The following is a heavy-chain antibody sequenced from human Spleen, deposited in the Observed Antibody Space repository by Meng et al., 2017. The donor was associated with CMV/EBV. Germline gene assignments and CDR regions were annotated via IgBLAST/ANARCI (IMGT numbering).Heavy chain of an antibody. Sequence: TLSLTCTVSGGYIRSGGYFWSWFSQHPGKGLEWIGYIHYSGSTYYNPSLGSRVSILVDTSKKQFSVKLSSVTAPDTAVYYCARWGADYVWGSYRYTVFDYWGQGTLVTVSS. V-gene: IGHV4-31*03. D-gene: IGHD3-16*02. J-gene: IGHJ4*02. CDR1: GGYIRSGGYF. CDR2: IHYSGST. CDR3: ARWGADYVWGSYRYTVFDY.